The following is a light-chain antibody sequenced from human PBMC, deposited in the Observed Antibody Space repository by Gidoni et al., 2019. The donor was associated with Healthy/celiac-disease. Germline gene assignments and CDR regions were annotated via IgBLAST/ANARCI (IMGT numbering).Light chain of an antibody. CDR1: QSISSY. CDR2: AAS. V-gene: IGKV1-39*01. Sequence: DSQMTQSPSSLSASVGDRVTITCRASQSISSYLNWYQQKPGKAPKLLIYAASSLQSGVPSRFSGSRPGPDFTLTISSLHPEAFATYYCQQSYSTPLTFGGGTKVEIK. J-gene: IGKJ4*01. CDR3: QQSYSTPLT.